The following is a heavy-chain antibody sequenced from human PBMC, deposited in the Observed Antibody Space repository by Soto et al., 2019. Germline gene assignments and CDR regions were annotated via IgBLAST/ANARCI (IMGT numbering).Heavy chain of an antibody. CDR1: GFSFSSYA. D-gene: IGHD3-22*01. V-gene: IGHV3-23*01. J-gene: IGHJ4*02. CDR2: VSIGGST. CDR3: ARAYENSNSYFDY. Sequence: GGSLRLSCAASGFSFSSYAMGWVRQGPGKGLEWVAVVSIGGSTHYADSVRGRFTISRDDSKNTAYLQMNSLKAEDTAVYYCARAYENSNSYFDYWGRGTLVTVSS.